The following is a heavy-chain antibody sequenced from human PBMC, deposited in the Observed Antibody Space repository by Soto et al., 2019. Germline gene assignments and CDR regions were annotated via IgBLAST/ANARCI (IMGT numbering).Heavy chain of an antibody. Sequence: GSLRLSCAASGFTFSSYWMSWVRQAPGKGLEWVANIKQDGSEKYYVDSVKGRFTISRDNAKNSLYLQMNSLRAEDTAVYYCASLGQFKNYGEAYNWFEPWGQGTLLTVSS. V-gene: IGHV3-7*03. CDR2: IKQDGSEK. CDR3: ASLGQFKNYGEAYNWFEP. J-gene: IGHJ5*02. D-gene: IGHD1-7*01. CDR1: GFTFSSYW.